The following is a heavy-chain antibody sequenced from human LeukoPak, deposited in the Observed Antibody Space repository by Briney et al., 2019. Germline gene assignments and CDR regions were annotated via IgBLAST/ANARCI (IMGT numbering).Heavy chain of an antibody. CDR1: GFTVSSNY. Sequence: PGGSLRLSCAASGFTVSSNYMSWVRQAPGKGLEWVSVIYSGGDTYYADSVKGRFTISGDNSKNTLYLQMNSLRAEDTAVYYCARDRRDGYTYYFDYWGQGTLVTVSS. CDR3: ARDRRDGYTYYFDY. CDR2: IYSGGDT. D-gene: IGHD5-24*01. J-gene: IGHJ4*02. V-gene: IGHV3-53*01.